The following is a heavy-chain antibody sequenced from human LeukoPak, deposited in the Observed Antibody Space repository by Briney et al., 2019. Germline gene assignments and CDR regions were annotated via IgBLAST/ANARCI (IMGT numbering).Heavy chain of an antibody. J-gene: IGHJ4*02. V-gene: IGHV3-72*01. Sequence: GGSLRLSCAASGFTFSDHYMDWVRQAPGKGLEWVGRIRNKANSYTTQYAASVKGRFTISRDDSRNSLYLQMNSLKTEDTAVYYCASSRGYNWALGYWGQGTPVTVSS. CDR1: GFTFSDHY. D-gene: IGHD1-1*01. CDR3: ASSRGYNWALGY. CDR2: IRNKANSYTT.